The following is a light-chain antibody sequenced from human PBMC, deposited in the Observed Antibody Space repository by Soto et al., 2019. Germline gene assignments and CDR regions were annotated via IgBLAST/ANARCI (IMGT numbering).Light chain of an antibody. J-gene: IGKJ1*01. V-gene: IGKV3-15*01. CDR1: QSVSNN. CDR3: QQYYSSPPT. Sequence: EIVMTQSPATLSVSPGEGATLSCRASQSVSNNVAWYQQKPGQAPRLLIFGASTRATGIPVRFSGSWSGRQFTLTIASLLAEDVAVYYCQQYYSSPPTFGQGTKVDIK. CDR2: GAS.